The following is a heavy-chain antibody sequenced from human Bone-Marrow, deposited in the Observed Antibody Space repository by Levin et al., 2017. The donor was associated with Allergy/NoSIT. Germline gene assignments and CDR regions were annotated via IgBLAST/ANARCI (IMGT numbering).Heavy chain of an antibody. CDR1: GGSITRGDW. CDR3: ARLPKWQYYYFDS. CDR2: IGYSGST. J-gene: IGHJ4*02. V-gene: IGHV4-4*02. D-gene: IGHD5-12*01. Sequence: SQTLSLTCVVSGGSITRGDWWSWVRQTPGKGLQWIGEIGYSGSTNYNPSLQSRVTLSIDTSKNQFSLKLTSVSAADTAVYYCARLPKWQYYYFDSWDPGTVVTVSS.